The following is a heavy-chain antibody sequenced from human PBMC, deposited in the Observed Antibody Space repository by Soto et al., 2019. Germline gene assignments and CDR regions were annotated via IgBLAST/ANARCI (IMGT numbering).Heavy chain of an antibody. Sequence: ASVKVSCKASGYTFTSYAMHWVRQAPGQRLEWMGWINAGNGNTKYSQKFQGRVTITRDTSASTAYMELSSLRSEDTAVYYCARGEYSSSWYWPHFDYWGQGTLVTVS. CDR2: INAGNGNT. CDR1: GYTFTSYA. V-gene: IGHV1-3*01. D-gene: IGHD6-13*01. CDR3: ARGEYSSSWYWPHFDY. J-gene: IGHJ4*02.